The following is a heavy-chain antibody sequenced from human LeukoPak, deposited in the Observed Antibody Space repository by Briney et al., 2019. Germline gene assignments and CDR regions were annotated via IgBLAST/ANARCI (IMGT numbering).Heavy chain of an antibody. CDR1: GYTFTGYY. CDR2: INPNSGGT. V-gene: IGHV1-2*02. D-gene: IGHD2-15*01. Sequence: GASVKVSCKASGYTFTGYYMHWVRQAPGQGLEWMGWINPNSGGTNYAQKFQGRVTMTRDTSISTAYMELSRLRSDDTAVYYCARDLERGVGVAATPDYWGQGTLVTISS. CDR3: ARDLERGVGVAATPDY. J-gene: IGHJ4*02.